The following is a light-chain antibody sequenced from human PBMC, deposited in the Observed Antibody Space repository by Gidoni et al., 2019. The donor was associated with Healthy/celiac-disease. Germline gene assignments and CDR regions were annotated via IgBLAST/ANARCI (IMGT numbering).Light chain of an antibody. CDR2: DVS. CDR3: RSYTSGSTPYV. V-gene: IGLV2-14*03. CDR1: SSDVGGYKY. Sequence: QSALTQPASVSGSPGQSITISCTGTSSDVGGYKYVSWYQQHPGKAPKLMIYDVSNRPSGVSNRFSGSKSVNTASLTISGLQAEDEADYYCRSYTSGSTPYVFGTGTKVTVL. J-gene: IGLJ1*01.